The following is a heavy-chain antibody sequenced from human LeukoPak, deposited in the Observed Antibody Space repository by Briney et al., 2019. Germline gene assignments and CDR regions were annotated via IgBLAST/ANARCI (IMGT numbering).Heavy chain of an antibody. D-gene: IGHD6-25*01. CDR2: IYASGTT. CDR3: KMGYSSGWEPYYLDS. V-gene: IGHV4-61*02. J-gene: IGHJ4*02. Sequence: SQTLSLTCTVSGDSISTGSYYWSWIRQPAGKGLEWIGRIYASGTTNYNPSLKSRVTISIDTSNNQFSPKLNSVPAADTAVYYCKMGYSSGWEPYYLDSWGQGILVTVSS. CDR1: GDSISTGSYY.